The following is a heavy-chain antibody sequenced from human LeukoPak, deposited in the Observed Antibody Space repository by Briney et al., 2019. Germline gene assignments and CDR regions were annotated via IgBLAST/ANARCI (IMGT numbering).Heavy chain of an antibody. Sequence: GGSLRLSCAASGFTFSSYSINWVRQAPGKGLEWVSSISSTSSYIYYADSVKGRFTISRDNTKNSLYLQMNSLRAEDTAVYYCASVVGYYYYMDVWGKGTTVTVSS. CDR1: GFTFSSYS. V-gene: IGHV3-21*01. CDR3: ASVVGYYYYMDV. J-gene: IGHJ6*03. CDR2: ISSTSSYI. D-gene: IGHD1-26*01.